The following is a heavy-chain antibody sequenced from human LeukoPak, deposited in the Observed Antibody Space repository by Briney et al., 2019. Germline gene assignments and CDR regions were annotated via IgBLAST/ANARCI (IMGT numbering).Heavy chain of an antibody. D-gene: IGHD1-26*01. CDR1: GFTFSSYW. CDR3: AKDHSGSYYGPFDS. Sequence: GGSLRLSCAASGFTFSSYWMHWVRQAPGKGLVWVSRSNSDGSSTSYADSVKGRFTISRDNFKNTLDLQMNSLTAEDTAVYYCAKDHSGSYYGPFDSWGQGTLVTVSS. CDR2: SNSDGSST. J-gene: IGHJ4*02. V-gene: IGHV3-74*01.